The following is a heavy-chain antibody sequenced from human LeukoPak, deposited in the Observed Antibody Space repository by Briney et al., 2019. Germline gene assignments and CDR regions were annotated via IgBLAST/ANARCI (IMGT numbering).Heavy chain of an antibody. V-gene: IGHV3-7*01. J-gene: IGHJ6*02. CDR3: VTFWGSMLSDWLRDGMDA. CDR2: INQDGSEK. D-gene: IGHD2-21*02. CDR1: GFTFSSYW. Sequence: GGSLRLSCAASGFTFSSYWMSWVRQAPGKGLEWVANINQDGSEKYNADSVKGRFTISRDNAKNSLYLQMNSLRADDTAVYYCVTFWGSMLSDWLRDGMDAWGQGTTVSVSS.